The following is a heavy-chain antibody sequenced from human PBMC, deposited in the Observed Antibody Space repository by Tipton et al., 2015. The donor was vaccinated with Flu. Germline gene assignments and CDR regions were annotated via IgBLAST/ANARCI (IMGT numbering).Heavy chain of an antibody. CDR3: ARDRYCGGDCYSGFDY. V-gene: IGHV4-61*02. D-gene: IGHD2-21*02. CDR2: IYTSGST. CDR1: GGSISSSSYY. Sequence: LRLSCTVSGGSISSSSYYWSWIRQPAGRGLEWIGRIYTSGSTNYNPSLKSRVTISVDTSKNQFSLKLSSVTAADTAVYYCARDRYCGGDCYSGFDYWGQGTLVTVSS. J-gene: IGHJ4*02.